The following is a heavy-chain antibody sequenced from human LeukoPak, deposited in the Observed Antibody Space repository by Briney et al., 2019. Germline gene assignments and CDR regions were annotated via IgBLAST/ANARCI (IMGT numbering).Heavy chain of an antibody. CDR2: IKSNTDGGAT. CDR3: TSGYGKTDSDY. D-gene: IGHD1-1*01. CDR1: GFTFSNAW. J-gene: IGHJ4*02. V-gene: IGHV3-15*01. Sequence: GGSLRLSCAASGFTFSNAWISWVRQAPGKGLEWVGRIKSNTDGGATHYAAPVKGRFTISRDDSKNTLYLQMNSLKIEDTAVYFCTSGYGKTDSDYWGQGTLVSVSS.